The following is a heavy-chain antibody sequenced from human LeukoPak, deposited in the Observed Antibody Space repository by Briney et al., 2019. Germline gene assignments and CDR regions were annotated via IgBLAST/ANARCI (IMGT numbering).Heavy chain of an antibody. D-gene: IGHD3-3*01. CDR3: ARGYDFWSGSFYYYYYMDV. CDR1: GGSFSGYY. Sequence: PSETLSLTCAVYGGSFSGYYWSWIRQPPGKGLEWIGEINHSGSTNYNPSLKSRVTISVDTSKNQFSLKLSSVTAADTAVYYCARGYDFWSGSFYYYYYMDVWGKGITVTVSS. J-gene: IGHJ6*03. V-gene: IGHV4-34*01. CDR2: INHSGST.